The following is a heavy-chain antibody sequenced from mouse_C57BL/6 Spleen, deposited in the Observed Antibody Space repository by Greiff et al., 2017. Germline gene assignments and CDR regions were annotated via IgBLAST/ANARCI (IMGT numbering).Heavy chain of an antibody. CDR2: IYPGSGNT. D-gene: IGHD1-1*01. J-gene: IGHJ4*01. CDR1: GYTFTDYY. V-gene: IGHV1-76*01. CDR3: AVSGRGYAMDY. Sequence: QVQLQQSGAELVRPGASVKLSCKASGYTFTDYYINWVKQRPGQGLEWIARIYPGSGNTDYNEKFKGKATLTAEKSSSTAYMQLSSLTSEDSAVYFCAVSGRGYAMDYWGQGTSVTVSS.